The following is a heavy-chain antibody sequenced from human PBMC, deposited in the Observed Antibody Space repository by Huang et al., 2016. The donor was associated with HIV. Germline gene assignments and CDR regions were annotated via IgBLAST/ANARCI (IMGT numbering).Heavy chain of an antibody. CDR3: ARDTPLGATTGFDY. Sequence: QVQLQESGPGLVKPSETLSLTCTVSGGSVSSGSYYWSWIRQPPGKGLEWIGYIYYSGSTNYNPSLKSRVTISVDTSKNQCSLKLSPVTAADTAVYYCARDTPLGATTGFDYWGQGTLVTVSS. CDR1: GGSVSSGSYY. D-gene: IGHD1-26*01. CDR2: IYYSGST. J-gene: IGHJ4*02. V-gene: IGHV4-61*01.